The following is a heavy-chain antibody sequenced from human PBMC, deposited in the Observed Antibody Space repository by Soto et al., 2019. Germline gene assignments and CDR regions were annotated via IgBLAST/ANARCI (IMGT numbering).Heavy chain of an antibody. CDR3: AADSTTGDDAFDI. CDR2: SVEGNGNT. CDR1: GFTFTSSA. D-gene: IGHD7-27*01. J-gene: IGHJ3*02. V-gene: IGHV1-58*01. Sequence: ASVKVSCKASGFTFTSSAVQGVRQARGQRLEGLGCSVEGNGNTNYAQKFQERVTITRDMSTSTAYMELSSLRSEDTAVYYCAADSTTGDDAFDIWGQGTMVTVSS.